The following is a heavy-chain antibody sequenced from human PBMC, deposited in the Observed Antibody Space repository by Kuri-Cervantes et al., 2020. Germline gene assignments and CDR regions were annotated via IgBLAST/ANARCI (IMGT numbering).Heavy chain of an antibody. D-gene: IGHD3-22*01. CDR3: ARHCEDGYYYDSRNNWFDP. CDR1: GGSISSSSYY. J-gene: IGHJ5*02. CDR2: IYYSRST. Sequence: SETLSLTCTVSGGSISSSSYYWGWIRQPPGKGLEWIGSIYYSRSTYYNPSLKSRVTISVDTSKNQFSLKLSSVTAADTAVYYCARHCEDGYYYDSRNNWFDPWGQGTLVTVSS. V-gene: IGHV4-39*01.